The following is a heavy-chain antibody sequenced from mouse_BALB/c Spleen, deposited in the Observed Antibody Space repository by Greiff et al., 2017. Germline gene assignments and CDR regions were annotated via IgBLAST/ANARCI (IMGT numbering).Heavy chain of an antibody. J-gene: IGHJ4*01. CDR3: ARDRYAWDY. CDR1: GFSLTSYG. CDR2: IWAGGST. D-gene: IGHD2-14*01. V-gene: IGHV2-9*02. Sequence: VKLMESGPGLVAPSQSLSITCTVSGFSLTSYGVHWVRQPPGKGLEWLGVIWAGGSTNYNSALMSRLSISKDNSKCHVFLKMNSLQTDDTAMYCCARDRYAWDYWGQGTSVTVSS.